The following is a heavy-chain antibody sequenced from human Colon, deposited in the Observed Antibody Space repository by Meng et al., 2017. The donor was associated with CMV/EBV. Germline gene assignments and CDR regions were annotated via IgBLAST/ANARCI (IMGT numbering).Heavy chain of an antibody. CDR1: GGTFSNYG. CDR3: ASRGTYCSGGSCYYWFDP. J-gene: IGHJ5*02. D-gene: IGHD2-15*01. V-gene: IGHV1-69*10. CDR2: IIPRLGII. Sequence: SVKVSCKASGGTFSNYGFSWVRQAPGQGLDWMGGIIPRLGIINYAQKFQGRLRISADTSATTVHMELSSLSSEDTAVYYCASRGTYCSGGSCYYWFDPLGQGTLVTVSS.